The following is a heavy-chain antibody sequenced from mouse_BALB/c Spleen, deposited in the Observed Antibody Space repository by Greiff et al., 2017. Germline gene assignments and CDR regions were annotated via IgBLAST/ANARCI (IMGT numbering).Heavy chain of an antibody. D-gene: IGHD2-14*01. CDR3: ASDYRYDYAMDY. Sequence: VKLMESGPGLVAPSQSLSITCTVSGYSLTSYAVHWVRQPPGKGLEWLGVIWAGGSTNYNSALMSRLSISKDNSKSQVFLKMSSLPTDDTAMYYCASDYRYDYAMDYWGQGTSVTVSS. CDR1: GYSLTSYA. J-gene: IGHJ4*01. CDR2: IWAGGST. V-gene: IGHV2-9*02.